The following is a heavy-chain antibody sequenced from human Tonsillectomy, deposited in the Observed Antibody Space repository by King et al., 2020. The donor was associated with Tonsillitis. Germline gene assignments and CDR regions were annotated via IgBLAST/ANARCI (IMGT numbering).Heavy chain of an antibody. D-gene: IGHD2-21*01. CDR2: IFGDGST. Sequence: VQLVESGGGVIQPGGSLRLSCAASGFTVNNNFMSWVRRAPGKGLEWVSIIFGDGSTDYADSVRGRFTISRDDFRNTYSLQMNDLRVEDTAVYYCARPPGVYAVALPYWCQGTQVTVS. CDR3: ARPPGVYAVALPY. V-gene: IGHV3-53*01. J-gene: IGHJ4*02. CDR1: GFTVNNNF.